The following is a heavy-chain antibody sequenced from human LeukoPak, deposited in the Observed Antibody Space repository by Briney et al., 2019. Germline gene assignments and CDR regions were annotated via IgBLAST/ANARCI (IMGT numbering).Heavy chain of an antibody. D-gene: IGHD3-10*01. J-gene: IGHJ4*02. CDR3: ASGSVTTLLFDF. CDR2: IYYSGTT. CDR1: GGSVSSGDYY. Sequence: SQTLSLTCTVSGGSVSSGDYYWSWIRQPPGKGLEWIGYIYYSGTTDYNPSLKSRLTISVDSSKNQFSLKLSSVTGADTAVYYCASGSVTTLLFDFWGQGTLVTVSS. V-gene: IGHV4-30-4*01.